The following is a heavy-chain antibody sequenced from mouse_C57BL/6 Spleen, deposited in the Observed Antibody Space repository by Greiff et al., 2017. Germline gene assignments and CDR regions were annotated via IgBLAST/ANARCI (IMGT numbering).Heavy chain of an antibody. CDR1: GFTFSDYG. CDR2: ISSGSSTI. J-gene: IGHJ3*01. D-gene: IGHD1-1*01. V-gene: IGHV5-17*01. Sequence: EVMLVESGGGLVKPGGSLKLSCAASGFTFSDYGMHWVRQAPEKGLEWVAYISSGSSTIYYADTVKGRFTISRDNAKNTLFLQMTSLRSEDTAMYYCARPHYYGSSGFAYWGQGTLVTVSA. CDR3: ARPHYYGSSGFAY.